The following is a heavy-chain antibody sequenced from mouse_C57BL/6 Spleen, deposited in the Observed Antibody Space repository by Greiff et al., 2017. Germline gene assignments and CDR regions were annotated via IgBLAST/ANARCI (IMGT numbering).Heavy chain of an antibody. J-gene: IGHJ3*01. D-gene: IGHD2-4*01. V-gene: IGHV5-4*01. CDR3: AREKDNDNTY. CDR2: ISDGGSYT. Sequence: EVKLVESGGGLVKPGGSLKLSCAASGFTFSSYAMSWVRQTPEKRLEWVATISDGGSYTYYPDNVKGRFTISRDNAKNNLYLQMSHLTTADKSMYYGAREKDNDNTYWRQGPLVTMSA. CDR1: GFTFSSYA.